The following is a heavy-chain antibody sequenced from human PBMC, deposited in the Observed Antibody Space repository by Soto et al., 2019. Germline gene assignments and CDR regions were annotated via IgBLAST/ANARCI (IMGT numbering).Heavy chain of an antibody. Sequence: KPSETLSLTCTVSNGSISGYYWTWIRQPPGKGLEWIGYIYYSGIARYNPPLESRVTLSVDASKNQLSLRLNSVAAADTAVYHCARVGVGIGNHFDSWGQGTLVTVSS. V-gene: IGHV4-59*01. CDR3: ARVGVGIGNHFDS. CDR1: NGSISGYY. D-gene: IGHD1-26*01. J-gene: IGHJ4*02. CDR2: IYYSGIA.